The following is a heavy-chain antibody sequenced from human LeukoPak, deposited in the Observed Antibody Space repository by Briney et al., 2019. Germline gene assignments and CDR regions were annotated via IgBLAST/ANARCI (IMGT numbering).Heavy chain of an antibody. Sequence: ASVKVSCKASGYTFTGYYMHWVRQAPGQGPEWMGWVNPNSGGTNYAQKFQGRVTMTRDTSISTAYLELSRLRSDDTAVYYCARGRYDFWSGYLSRYYYYYMDVWGKGTTVTVSS. J-gene: IGHJ6*03. CDR3: ARGRYDFWSGYLSRYYYYYMDV. D-gene: IGHD3-3*01. V-gene: IGHV1-2*02. CDR1: GYTFTGYY. CDR2: VNPNSGGT.